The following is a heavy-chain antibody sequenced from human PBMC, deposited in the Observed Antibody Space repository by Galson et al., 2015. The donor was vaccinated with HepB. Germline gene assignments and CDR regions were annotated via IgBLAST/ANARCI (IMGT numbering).Heavy chain of an antibody. V-gene: IGHV3-73*01. CDR2: IRSKTNNYAT. D-gene: IGHD3-22*01. CDR1: GFAFSGST. Sequence: SLRLSCAASGFAFSGSTLHWVRQCPGKGLEWVGRIRSKTNNYATSFRASVKGRFSISRDDSLKTAFLHMNSLKTEDTAVYYCTRRVDLANYDYDTSGQYWSYAFDIWGQGTMVTVSS. J-gene: IGHJ3*02. CDR3: TRRVDLANYDYDTSGQYWSYAFDI.